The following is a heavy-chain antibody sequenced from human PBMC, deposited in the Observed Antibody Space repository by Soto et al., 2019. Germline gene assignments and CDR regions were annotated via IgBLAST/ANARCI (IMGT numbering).Heavy chain of an antibody. V-gene: IGHV4-59*01. D-gene: IGHD2-8*01. CDR1: GTSISSYY. CDR2: IHYSGTT. J-gene: IGHJ4*02. Sequence: SETLSLTCTVAGTSISSYYWSWIRQPPGKGLEWIANIHYSGTTNYNPSLASRVTLSVDTSKNQFSLKMTSVTAADRAMYFCARYNSYAIDYWGRGTLVTVSS. CDR3: ARYNSYAIDY.